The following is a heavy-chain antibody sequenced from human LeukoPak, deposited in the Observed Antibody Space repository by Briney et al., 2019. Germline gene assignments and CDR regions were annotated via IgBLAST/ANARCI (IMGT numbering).Heavy chain of an antibody. CDR1: GYTFTGYF. CDR3: ARDRRYGSGSYYYY. D-gene: IGHD3-10*01. J-gene: IGHJ4*02. CDR2: INPNSGGT. V-gene: IGHV1-2*02. Sequence: ASVKVSFKASGYTFTGYFIHWVRQAPGQGLEWMGWINPNSGGTNYAQKFQGRVTMTRDTSISTAYMELSRLRSDDTAVYYCARDRRYGSGSYYYYWGQGTLVTVSS.